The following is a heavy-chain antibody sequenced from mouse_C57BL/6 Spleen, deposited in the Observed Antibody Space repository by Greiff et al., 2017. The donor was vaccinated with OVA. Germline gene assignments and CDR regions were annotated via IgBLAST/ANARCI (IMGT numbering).Heavy chain of an antibody. J-gene: IGHJ2*01. Sequence: VKLQESGAELVKPGASVKISCKASGYAFSSYWMNWVKQRPGKGLEWIGQIYPGDGDTNYNGKFKGKATLTADKSSSTAYIQLSSLTSEDSAVYFCSRSQYGNYFDYWGQGTTLTVSS. D-gene: IGHD2-10*02. CDR2: IYPGDGDT. CDR1: GYAFSSYW. V-gene: IGHV1-80*01. CDR3: SRSQYGNYFDY.